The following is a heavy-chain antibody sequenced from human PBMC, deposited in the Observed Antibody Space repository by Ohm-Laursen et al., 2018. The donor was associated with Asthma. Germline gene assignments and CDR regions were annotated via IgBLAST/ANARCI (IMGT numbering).Heavy chain of an antibody. D-gene: IGHD3-22*01. Sequence: SDTLSLTCTVSGGSISSTSYYWGWIRQPPGKGLEWVGSVYYSGSAYYNPSLKSRLTFSVDTSKNQFSLKLSSVTAADTAVYFCARLNYFDSMGYYYFHSWGQGTLVTVSS. CDR3: ARLNYFDSMGYYYFHS. CDR1: GGSISSTSYY. V-gene: IGHV4-39*01. CDR2: VYYSGSA. J-gene: IGHJ4*02.